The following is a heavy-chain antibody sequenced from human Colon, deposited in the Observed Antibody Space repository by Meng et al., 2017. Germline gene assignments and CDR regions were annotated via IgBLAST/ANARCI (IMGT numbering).Heavy chain of an antibody. CDR1: GFTFSYRF. Sequence: GESLKISCTASGFTFSYRFMSWIRQAPGKGLEWVSYISSTGSTIYYADSVKGRFTISRDNAKNSLYLQMNSLRAEDTAVYYCARDFGDWGDYWGQGTLVTVSS. D-gene: IGHD2-21*02. J-gene: IGHJ4*02. CDR3: ARDFGDWGDY. CDR2: ISSTGSTI. V-gene: IGHV3-11*04.